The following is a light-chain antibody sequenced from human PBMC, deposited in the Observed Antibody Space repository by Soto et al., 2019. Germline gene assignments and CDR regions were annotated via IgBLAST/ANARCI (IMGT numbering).Light chain of an antibody. J-gene: IGKJ4*01. CDR1: WSVLYKSNNKNH. V-gene: IGKV4-1*01. CDR3: QQYFDVPFT. Sequence: DIVMTQSPDSLAVSLGERATMNCKCSWSVLYKSNNKNHLAWYQQKPGQPPQLIIYWASTRESGVPERFSGSGSGTDFTLTISSLEAEDVAFYWCQQYFDVPFTFGGGTKVDIK. CDR2: WAS.